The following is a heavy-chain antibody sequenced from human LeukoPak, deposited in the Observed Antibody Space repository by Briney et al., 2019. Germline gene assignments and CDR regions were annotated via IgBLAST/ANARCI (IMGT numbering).Heavy chain of an antibody. Sequence: GGSLRLSCPASGFTVSSNYMSWVRQAPGKGLAGVSLIYCGGRTYYADSVKGRFTISRDNCKNTLYLQMNSLRDEDPAVYYCARRVMYGAIDAFDIWGQGTMVTVSS. V-gene: IGHV3-66*01. D-gene: IGHD4-17*01. CDR2: IYCGGRT. CDR3: ARRVMYGAIDAFDI. CDR1: GFTVSSNY. J-gene: IGHJ3*02.